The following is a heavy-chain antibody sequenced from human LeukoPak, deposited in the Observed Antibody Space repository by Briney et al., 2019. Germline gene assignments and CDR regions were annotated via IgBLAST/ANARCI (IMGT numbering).Heavy chain of an antibody. Sequence: SQTLSLTCAVSGGSISSGGYSWSWIRQPPGKGLEWIGYIYHSGSTYYNPSLKSRVTISVDRSKNQFSLKLSSVTAADTAVYYCARDGTAKGNYDMDVWGKGTTVTVSS. CDR3: ARDGTAKGNYDMDV. V-gene: IGHV4-30-2*01. J-gene: IGHJ6*04. D-gene: IGHD1/OR15-1a*01. CDR1: GGSISSGGYS. CDR2: IYHSGST.